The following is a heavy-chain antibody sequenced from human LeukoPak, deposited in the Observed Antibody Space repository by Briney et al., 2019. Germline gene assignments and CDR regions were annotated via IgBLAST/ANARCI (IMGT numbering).Heavy chain of an antibody. D-gene: IGHD4-17*01. V-gene: IGHV3-30-3*01. J-gene: IGHJ4*02. Sequence: GVPLRLSCSVSGFTFSTYVMHWLRQARGEGGVWVAVLSYEGSNKYYAASVKDRFTICKDNSKNTLYLQMNSVRAEDTAVYYCARDLTTAGSYWGQGTPVTVSS. CDR1: GFTFSTYV. CDR2: LSYEGSNK. CDR3: ARDLTTAGSY.